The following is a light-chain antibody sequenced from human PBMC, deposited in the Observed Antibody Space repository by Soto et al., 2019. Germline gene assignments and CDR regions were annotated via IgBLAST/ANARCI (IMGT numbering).Light chain of an antibody. CDR3: QQYGRSPRT. V-gene: IGKV3-20*01. CDR1: QCVSSSY. Sequence: EIVLTQSPGTLSLSPGERATLSGRASQCVSSSYLAWYQQKPGQAPRLLIYGASSRATGIPDRFSGSGSGTDFTLTISRLEPEDFAVYYCQQYGRSPRTFGQGTKVEIK. J-gene: IGKJ1*01. CDR2: GAS.